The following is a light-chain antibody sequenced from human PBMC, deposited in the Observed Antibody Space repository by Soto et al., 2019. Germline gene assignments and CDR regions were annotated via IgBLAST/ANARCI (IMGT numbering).Light chain of an antibody. Sequence: DIQMTQSPSSLSASVEDRVIITCRASQSISNHLNWYQQKPGKAPKLLIFAASSLQSGVPSRFSGSGSGTLFTLTINGLLPEDVATYYCQKYDRAPFTFGPGTKVDIK. V-gene: IGKV1-39*01. J-gene: IGKJ3*01. CDR3: QKYDRAPFT. CDR1: QSISNH. CDR2: AAS.